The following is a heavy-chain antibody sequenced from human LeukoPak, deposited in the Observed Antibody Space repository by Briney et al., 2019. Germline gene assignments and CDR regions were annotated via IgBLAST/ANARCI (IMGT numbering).Heavy chain of an antibody. V-gene: IGHV3-48*03. Sequence: PGGSLRLSCAASGFTFSTYEMNWVRQAPGKGLEWVSYISSSGSTIYYADSVKGRFTIPRDNAKNSLYLQMNSLRAEDTAVYYCARERGIRSVDYWGQGTLVTVSS. D-gene: IGHD4-17*01. CDR1: GFTFSTYE. CDR3: ARERGIRSVDY. J-gene: IGHJ4*02. CDR2: ISSSGSTI.